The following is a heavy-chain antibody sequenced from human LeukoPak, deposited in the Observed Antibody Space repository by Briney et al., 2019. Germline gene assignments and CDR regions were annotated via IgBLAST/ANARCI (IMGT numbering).Heavy chain of an antibody. CDR3: AKDLLQTFFFDSSGYYSDAFGM. Sequence: PGGSLRLSCAASGFTLSNAWMNWVRQAPGKGLEWVSTISGSGDNTYYADSVKGRFTISRDNSKNTLSLHMNTLRAEDTAVYYCAKDLLQTFFFDSSGYYSDAFGMWGQGTMVTVSP. J-gene: IGHJ3*02. CDR1: GFTLSNAW. V-gene: IGHV3-23*01. CDR2: ISGSGDNT. D-gene: IGHD3-22*01.